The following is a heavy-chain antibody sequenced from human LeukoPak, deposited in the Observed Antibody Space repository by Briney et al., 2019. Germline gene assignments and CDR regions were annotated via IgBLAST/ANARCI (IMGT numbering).Heavy chain of an antibody. Sequence: PGGSLRLSCAASGFTFSSSAMSWVRQVPGKGLEWVSGISASGGSTSYADSVKGRFTISRDNSKNTLYLQMNSLRAEDTAVYYCAKVRPYDSSGYYPNYFDYWGQGTLVTVSS. CDR1: GFTFSSSA. CDR3: AKVRPYDSSGYYPNYFDY. J-gene: IGHJ4*02. V-gene: IGHV3-23*01. D-gene: IGHD3-22*01. CDR2: ISASGGST.